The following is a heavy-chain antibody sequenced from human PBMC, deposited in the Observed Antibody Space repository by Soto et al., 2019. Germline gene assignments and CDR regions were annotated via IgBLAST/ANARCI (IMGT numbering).Heavy chain of an antibody. CDR3: ARGFEGYDSSGSWYFDL. CDR2: IYHSGST. CDR1: GGSISSGGYS. V-gene: IGHV4-30-2*01. J-gene: IGHJ2*01. D-gene: IGHD3-22*01. Sequence: SETLSLTCAVSGGSISSGGYSWSWIRQPPGKGLEWIGYIYHSGSTYYNPSLKSRVTISVDRSKNQFSLKLSSVTAADTAVYYCARGFEGYDSSGSWYFDLWGRGTLVTVSS.